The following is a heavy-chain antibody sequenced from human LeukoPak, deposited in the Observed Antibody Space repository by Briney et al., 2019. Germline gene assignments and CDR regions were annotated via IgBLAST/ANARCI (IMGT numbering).Heavy chain of an antibody. V-gene: IGHV4-39*01. CDR2: IYYSGST. J-gene: IGHJ4*02. Sequence: WVRQPPGKGLEWIGSIYYSGSTYYNPSLKSRVTISVDTSKNQFSLRLSSVTAADTAVYYCARLPYSSGWDPYYFDYWGQGTLVTVSS. D-gene: IGHD6-19*01. CDR3: ARLPYSSGWDPYYFDY.